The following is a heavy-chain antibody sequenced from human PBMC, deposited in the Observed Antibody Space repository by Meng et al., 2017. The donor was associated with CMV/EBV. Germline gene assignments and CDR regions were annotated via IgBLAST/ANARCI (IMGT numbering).Heavy chain of an antibody. Sequence: GGSLRLSCAASGFTFSSHWMSWVRQAPGKGLEWVANIKQDGSEKYYVDSVKGRFTISRDNAKNSLYLQMNSLRAEDTAVYYCARDQVLYDFWSGYYYYGMDVWGQGTTVTVSS. D-gene: IGHD3-3*01. V-gene: IGHV3-7*01. CDR3: ARDQVLYDFWSGYYYYGMDV. J-gene: IGHJ6*02. CDR1: GFTFSSHW. CDR2: IKQDGSEK.